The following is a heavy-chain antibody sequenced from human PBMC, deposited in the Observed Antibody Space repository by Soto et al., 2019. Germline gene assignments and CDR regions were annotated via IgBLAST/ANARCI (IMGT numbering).Heavy chain of an antibody. CDR1: GGTFSSYA. CDR2: IIPIFGTA. CDR3: ASTGESPYYYGMDV. V-gene: IGHV1-69*13. J-gene: IGHJ6*02. D-gene: IGHD3-16*01. Sequence: ASVKVSCKASGGTFSSYAISWVRQAPGQGLEWMGGIIPIFGTANYAQKFQGRVTITADESTSTAYMELSSLRSEDTAVYYCASTGESPYYYGMDVWGQGTTVTVSS.